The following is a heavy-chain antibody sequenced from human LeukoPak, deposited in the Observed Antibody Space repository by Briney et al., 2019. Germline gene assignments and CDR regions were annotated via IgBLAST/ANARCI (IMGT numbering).Heavy chain of an antibody. D-gene: IGHD5-18*01. CDR3: AKETSGYSYGYSLDY. CDR1: GFTFSNYA. Sequence: GGSLRLSCAASGFTFSNYAMTWVRQAPGKGLEWVSAISSSGGSTYYADSVKGRFTISRDNSMNTLYLQMNSLRAEDTAIYYCAKETSGYSYGYSLDYWGQGTLVTVSS. V-gene: IGHV3-23*01. CDR2: ISSSGGST. J-gene: IGHJ4*02.